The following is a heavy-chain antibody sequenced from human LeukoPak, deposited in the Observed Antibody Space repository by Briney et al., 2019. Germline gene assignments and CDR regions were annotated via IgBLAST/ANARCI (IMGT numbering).Heavy chain of an antibody. CDR2: IIPIFGTA. CDR1: GGTFSSYA. J-gene: IGHJ6*03. CDR3: ARALWGTVTRSYYYMDV. D-gene: IGHD4-11*01. Sequence: ASVKVSCKASGGTFSSYAISWVRQAPGQGLEWMGRIIPIFGTANYAQKFQGRVTITTDESTSTAYMELSSLRSEDTAVYYCARALWGTVTRSYYYMDVWGKGTTVTVSS. V-gene: IGHV1-69*05.